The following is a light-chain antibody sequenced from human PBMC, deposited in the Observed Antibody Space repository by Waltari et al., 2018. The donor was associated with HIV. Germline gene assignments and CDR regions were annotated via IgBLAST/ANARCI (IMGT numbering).Light chain of an antibody. CDR1: SSNLGAGYT. CDR3: RSYDSSLSGYV. V-gene: IGLV1-40*01. J-gene: IGLJ1*01. Sequence: QSVLTQPPSVSGAPGQRVTISCTGSSSNLGAGYTVSWYRQLPGTAPKLLTYSNTNRPSGFLDRFSGAKSGTSASLAITGLQADDEADYYCRSYDSSLSGYVFGTGTKVTVL. CDR2: SNT.